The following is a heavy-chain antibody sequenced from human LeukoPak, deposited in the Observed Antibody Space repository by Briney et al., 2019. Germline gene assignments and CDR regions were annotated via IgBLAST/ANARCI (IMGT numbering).Heavy chain of an antibody. CDR2: IYYSGST. V-gene: IGHV4-31*03. J-gene: IGHJ4*02. Sequence: NPSETLSLTCTVSGGSISSGGYYWSWIRQHPGKGLEWIVYIYYSGSTYYNPSLKSRVTISVDTSKNQFSLKLSSVTAADTAVYYCARVHSSSWYGSEYYFDYWGQGTLVTVSS. CDR1: GGSISSGGYY. D-gene: IGHD6-13*01. CDR3: ARVHSSSWYGSEYYFDY.